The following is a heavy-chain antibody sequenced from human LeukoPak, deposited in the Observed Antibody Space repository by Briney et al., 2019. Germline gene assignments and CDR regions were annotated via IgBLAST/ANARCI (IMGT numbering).Heavy chain of an antibody. J-gene: IGHJ3*02. CDR3: AREATDAFDI. Sequence: SETLSLTCTVSGGSISSYYWSWIRQPPGKGLEWIGYIYYSGSTNYNPSLKSRVTISVDTSKNQFSLKLSSVIAADTAVYYCAREATDAFDIWGQGTMVTVSS. V-gene: IGHV4-59*01. CDR2: IYYSGST. CDR1: GGSISSYY.